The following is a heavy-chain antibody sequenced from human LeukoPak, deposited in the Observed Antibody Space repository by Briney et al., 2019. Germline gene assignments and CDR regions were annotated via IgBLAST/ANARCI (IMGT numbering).Heavy chain of an antibody. CDR2: ISSSSSYI. J-gene: IGHJ5*02. V-gene: IGHV3-21*01. D-gene: IGHD4-17*01. CDR3: AREPRTYPDYGDYDNWFDP. CDR1: GFTFSSYS. Sequence: GGSLRLSCAASGFTFSSYSMNWVRQAPGKGLEWVSSISSSSSYIYYADSVKGRFTISRDNAKNSLYLQMNGLRAEDTAVYYCAREPRTYPDYGDYDNWFDPWGQGTLVTVSS.